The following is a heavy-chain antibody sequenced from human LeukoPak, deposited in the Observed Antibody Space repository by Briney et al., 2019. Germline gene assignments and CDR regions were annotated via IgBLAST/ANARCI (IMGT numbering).Heavy chain of an antibody. Sequence: ASVKVSCKASGYTFTSCDINWVRQATGQGLEWMGWMNPNSGNTGYGQSFQGRITMTRDISIGTAYMEMSNLTSEDTAIYYCTRGSSGRRDNWGQGTLVTVSA. V-gene: IGHV1-8*01. CDR3: TRGSSGRRDN. J-gene: IGHJ4*02. D-gene: IGHD6-19*01. CDR2: MNPNSGNT. CDR1: GYTFTSCD.